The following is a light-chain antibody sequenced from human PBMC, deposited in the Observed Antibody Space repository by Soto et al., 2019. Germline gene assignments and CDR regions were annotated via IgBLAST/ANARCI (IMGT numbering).Light chain of an antibody. CDR1: RSISTW. CDR2: DAS. J-gene: IGKJ4*01. CDR3: QQYNSYPFT. Sequence: DIQMTQSPSTLSASVGDRVTITCRASRSISTWLAWYQQKPGKAPKLLIYDASSLESGVPSRFSGSGSGTEFTLTISSLQPDDFATYYCQQYNSYPFTFGGGTKVDIK. V-gene: IGKV1-5*01.